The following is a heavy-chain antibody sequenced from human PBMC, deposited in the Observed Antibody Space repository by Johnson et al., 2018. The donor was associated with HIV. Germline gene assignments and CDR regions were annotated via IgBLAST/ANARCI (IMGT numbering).Heavy chain of an antibody. D-gene: IGHD2-15*01. CDR2: ISYDGSNK. CDR1: GFTFSSYA. V-gene: IGHV3-30*04. Sequence: QVQLVESGGGLIQPGGSLRLSCAASGFTFSSYAVHWVRQAPGKGLEWVAVISYDGSNKYYADSVKGRFTISRDNSKNTLYLQMSSLRAEDTAVYYCARDRKWVGARSGDAFDIWGQGTMVTVSS. J-gene: IGHJ3*02. CDR3: ARDRKWVGARSGDAFDI.